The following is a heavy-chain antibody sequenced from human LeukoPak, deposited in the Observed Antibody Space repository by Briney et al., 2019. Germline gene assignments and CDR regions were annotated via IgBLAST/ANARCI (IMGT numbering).Heavy chain of an antibody. V-gene: IGHV4-59*08. Sequence: SETLSLTCTVSGGSISRYSWSWIRQPPGKGLEWIGYIYYSGSTNYNPSLKSRVTISVDTSKNQFSLKLTSVTAADTAVYYCARILESYEGTRFDYWGQGTLVTVSS. CDR2: IYYSGST. J-gene: IGHJ4*02. CDR1: GGSISRYS. D-gene: IGHD3-16*01. CDR3: ARILESYEGTRFDY.